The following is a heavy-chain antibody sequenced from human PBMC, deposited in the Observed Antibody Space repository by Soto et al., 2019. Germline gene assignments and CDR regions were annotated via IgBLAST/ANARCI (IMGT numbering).Heavy chain of an antibody. CDR2: IYYSGST. CDR1: GYSISSSNW. V-gene: IGHV4-28*01. J-gene: IGHJ6*03. CDR3: ARTEKVVPAALYYYYYMDV. Sequence: QVQLQESGPGLVKPSDTLSLTCAVSGYSISSSNWWGWIRQPPGKGLEWIGYIYYSGSTYYNPSLKSRVTMSVDTSKVQFSLKLSSVTAVDTAVYYCARTEKVVPAALYYYYYMDVWGKGTTVTVSS. D-gene: IGHD2-2*01.